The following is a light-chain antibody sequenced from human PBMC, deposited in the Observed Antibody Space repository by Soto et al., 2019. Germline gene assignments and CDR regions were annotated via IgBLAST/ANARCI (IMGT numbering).Light chain of an antibody. CDR1: QSVSSD. J-gene: IGKJ1*01. Sequence: IVLTQSPVTLSVSPGERATFSCRASQSVSSDLAWYQQKPGQAPRLLIYDASSRATGIPARFSGSGSGTEFSLTISTLESEDFAVYYCQHYNNWPLKFGQGTKVDIK. CDR2: DAS. V-gene: IGKV3-15*01. CDR3: QHYNNWPLK.